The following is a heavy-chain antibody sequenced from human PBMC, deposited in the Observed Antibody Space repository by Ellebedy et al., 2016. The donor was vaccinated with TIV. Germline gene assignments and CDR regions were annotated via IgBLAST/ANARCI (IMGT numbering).Heavy chain of an antibody. Sequence: GESLKISCAASGFTFRTHTMNWVRQAPGKGLEWVSYISDSGSTKNYADSVKGRFTISRDNSKNTLYMQMNSLRVEDTAVYYCAVSRWAAAGLYYFDFWGQGTLVTVSS. J-gene: IGHJ4*02. CDR3: AVSRWAAAGLYYFDF. V-gene: IGHV3-48*01. D-gene: IGHD6-13*01. CDR1: GFTFRTHT. CDR2: ISDSGSTK.